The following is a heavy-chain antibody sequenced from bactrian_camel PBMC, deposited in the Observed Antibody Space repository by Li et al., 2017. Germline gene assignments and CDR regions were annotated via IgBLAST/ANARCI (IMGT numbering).Heavy chain of an antibody. J-gene: IGHJ4*01. CDR2: IAMDGST. D-gene: IGHD2*01. Sequence: HVQLVESGGGSVQVGGSLRLSCVASGSTFSSYCMRWFRQSPGKEREGVAFIAMDGSTNYADSVKGRFTISKDNAKNTLYLQMNSLKPEDSAMYYCAAKSGRGGRCYSRDEYNYWGQGTQVTVS. CDR3: AAKSGRGGRCYSRDEYNY. V-gene: IGHV3S53*01. CDR1: GSTFSSYC.